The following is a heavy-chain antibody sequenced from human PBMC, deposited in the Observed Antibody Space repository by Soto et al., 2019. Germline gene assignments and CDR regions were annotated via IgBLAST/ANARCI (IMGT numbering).Heavy chain of an antibody. D-gene: IGHD4-17*01. CDR2: IRQDGSER. Sequence: GSLRLSCAASGFTFSNYWMRWVRQAPGKGLEWVANIRQDGSERYYVDSVKGRFTISRDNAKNSLYLQMNSLRAEDTAVYYCAKDAQPPVTTHYFDYGGQETLFTVSS. J-gene: IGHJ4*02. CDR3: AKDAQPPVTTHYFDY. CDR1: GFTFSNYW. V-gene: IGHV3-7*03.